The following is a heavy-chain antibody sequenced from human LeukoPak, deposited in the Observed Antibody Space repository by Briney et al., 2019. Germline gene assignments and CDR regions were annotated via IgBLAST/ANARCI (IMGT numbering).Heavy chain of an antibody. J-gene: IGHJ3*02. V-gene: IGHV3-21*01. Sequence: PGGSLRLSCAAPGFTFSSYSMNWVRQAPGKGLEWVSSISSSSSYIYYADSVKGRFTISRDNAKNSLYLQMNSLRAEDTAVYYCARIAVAGTYAFDIWGQGTMVTVSS. CDR2: ISSSSSYI. D-gene: IGHD6-19*01. CDR1: GFTFSSYS. CDR3: ARIAVAGTYAFDI.